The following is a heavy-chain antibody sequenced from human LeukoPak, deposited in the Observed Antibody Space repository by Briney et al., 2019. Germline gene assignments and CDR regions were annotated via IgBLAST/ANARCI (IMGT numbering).Heavy chain of an antibody. Sequence: SETLSLTCAVSGYSISSGYYWGWIRPPPGKGLEWIGSIYHSGSTYYNPSLKSRVTISVDTSKNQFSLKLSSVTAADTAVYYCARERYSSSWHYFDYWGQGTLVTVSS. CDR1: GYSISSGYY. D-gene: IGHD6-13*01. J-gene: IGHJ4*02. CDR2: IYHSGST. V-gene: IGHV4-38-2*02. CDR3: ARERYSSSWHYFDY.